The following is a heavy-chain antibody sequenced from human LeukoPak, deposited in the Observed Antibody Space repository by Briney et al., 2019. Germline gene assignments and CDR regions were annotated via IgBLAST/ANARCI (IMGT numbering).Heavy chain of an antibody. V-gene: IGHV4-59*01. CDR3: AGTEGNYYGSGSYTY. CDR1: GGSISSYY. Sequence: MTSETLSLTCTVSGGSISSYYWSWIRQPPGKGLEWIGYIYYSGSTNYNPSLKSRVTISVDTSKNQFSLKLSSVTAADTAVYYCAGTEGNYYGSGSYTYWGQGTLVTVSS. J-gene: IGHJ4*02. CDR2: IYYSGST. D-gene: IGHD3-10*01.